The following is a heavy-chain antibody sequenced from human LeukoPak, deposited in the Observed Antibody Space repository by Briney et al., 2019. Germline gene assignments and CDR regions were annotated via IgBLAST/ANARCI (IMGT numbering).Heavy chain of an antibody. CDR3: ARGSQYYGSGNYYLPYNWFDP. CDR2: IYYSGNT. Sequence: SETLSLTCSVSGDSISSSDYYWGWIRQPPGKGLEWIGTIYYSGNTYYNPSLKSRVTILVDTSKNQFSLKLSSVTAADTAVYYCARGSQYYGSGNYYLPYNWFDPWGQGTLVTVSS. J-gene: IGHJ5*02. CDR1: GDSISSSDYY. D-gene: IGHD3-10*01. V-gene: IGHV4-39*07.